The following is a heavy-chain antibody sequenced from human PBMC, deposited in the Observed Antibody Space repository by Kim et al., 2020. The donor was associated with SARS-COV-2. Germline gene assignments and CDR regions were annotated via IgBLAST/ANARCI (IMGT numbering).Heavy chain of an antibody. CDR3: ARVVPAHLRSTSWQTGWFDP. V-gene: IGHV4-34*01. Sequence: RVTISVDTSKNQFSLKLSSVTAADTAVYYCARVVPAHLRSTSWQTGWFDPWGQGTLVTVSS. J-gene: IGHJ5*02. D-gene: IGHD2-2*01.